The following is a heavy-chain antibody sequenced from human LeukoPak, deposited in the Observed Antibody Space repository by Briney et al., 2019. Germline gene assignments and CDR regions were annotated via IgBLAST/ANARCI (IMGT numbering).Heavy chain of an antibody. CDR3: ARDYGGATRGWFDP. CDR2: IYSSGTT. CDR1: GFIVSSYY. V-gene: IGHV3-66*03. J-gene: IGHJ5*02. Sequence: SGGSLRLSCAASGFIVSSYYMSWVRQAPGKGLEWVSVIYSSGTTYYADSVKGRFVISGDSSKNTLYLQMNSLKPDDTAVYYCARDYGGATRGWFDPWGQGTLVTVSS. D-gene: IGHD4-23*01.